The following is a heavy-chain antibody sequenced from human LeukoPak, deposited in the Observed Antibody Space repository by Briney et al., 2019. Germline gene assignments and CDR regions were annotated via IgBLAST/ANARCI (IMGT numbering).Heavy chain of an antibody. D-gene: IGHD6-19*01. V-gene: IGHV3-7*01. CDR1: GFTFSTFW. CDR3: AKGGSSGWFDYFDY. J-gene: IGHJ4*02. CDR2: IKEDGSEK. Sequence: GGSLRLSCAGSGFTFSTFWMSWVRQAPGKGLEWVANIKEDGSEKYYVDSMKGRFTISRDNSKNTLYLQMNSLRAEDTAVYYCAKGGSSGWFDYFDYWGQGTLVTVSS.